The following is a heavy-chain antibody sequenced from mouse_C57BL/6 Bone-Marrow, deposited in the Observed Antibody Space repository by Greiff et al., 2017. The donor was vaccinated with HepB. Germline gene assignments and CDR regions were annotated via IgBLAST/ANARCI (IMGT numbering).Heavy chain of an antibody. Sequence: QVQLQQSGPELVKPGASVKISCKASGYAFSSSWMNWVKQRPGKGLEWIGRIYPGDGDTNYNGKFKGKATLTADKSSSTAYMQLSILTSEDSAVYFCARNYYGSSYGFAYWGQGTLVTVSA. V-gene: IGHV1-82*01. CDR2: IYPGDGDT. CDR3: ARNYYGSSYGFAY. D-gene: IGHD1-1*01. J-gene: IGHJ3*01. CDR1: GYAFSSSW.